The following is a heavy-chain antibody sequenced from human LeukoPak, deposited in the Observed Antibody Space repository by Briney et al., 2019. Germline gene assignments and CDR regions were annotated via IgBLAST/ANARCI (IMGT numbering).Heavy chain of an antibody. CDR3: ARAPFEGYGPKADHYYMDV. CDR2: MNPNSGNT. CDR1: GYTFTSYD. J-gene: IGHJ6*03. D-gene: IGHD3-16*01. V-gene: IGHV1-8*03. Sequence: ASVKVSCKASGYTFTSYDISWVRQATGQGLEWMGWMNPNSGNTGYAQKFQGRVTITRNTSISTAYMELSSLRSEDTAVYYCARAPFEGYGPKADHYYMDVWGKGTTVTVSS.